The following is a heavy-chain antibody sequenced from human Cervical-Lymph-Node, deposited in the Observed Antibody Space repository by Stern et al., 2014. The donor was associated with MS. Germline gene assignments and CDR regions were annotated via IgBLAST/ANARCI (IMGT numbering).Heavy chain of an antibody. CDR2: IWYDGSNR. J-gene: IGHJ1*01. V-gene: IGHV3-33*01. CDR3: AREGGNTAEYFRH. D-gene: IGHD4-23*01. CDR1: GFTFSSSG. Sequence: VQLVESGGGVVQPGRSLRLSCAASGFTFSSSGMHWVRQAPGKGLEWLAIIWYDGSNRYYADSVKGRFTISRDNSKNTLYVQMNSLRAEDTAVYYCAREGGNTAEYFRHWGQGTLVTVSS.